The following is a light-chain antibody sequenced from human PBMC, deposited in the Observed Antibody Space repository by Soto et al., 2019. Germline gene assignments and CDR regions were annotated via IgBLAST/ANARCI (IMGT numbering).Light chain of an antibody. V-gene: IGKV1-5*03. Sequence: DIQMTQSPSTLSASVGDRVIIICRASQSISSWLAWYQQKPGKAPKLLIYKESSLESGVPSRFSGSGSGTDFTLTISSLQPEDFATYYCQQANSFPLTFGGGTKVDIK. J-gene: IGKJ4*01. CDR2: KES. CDR1: QSISSW. CDR3: QQANSFPLT.